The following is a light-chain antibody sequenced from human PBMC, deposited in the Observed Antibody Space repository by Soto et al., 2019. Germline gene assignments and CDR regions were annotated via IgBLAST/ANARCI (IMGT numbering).Light chain of an antibody. CDR3: QQYSNWPLIT. J-gene: IGKJ5*01. V-gene: IGKV3-15*01. CDR2: GAS. CDR1: QSVSIN. Sequence: EIVMTQSPATLSVSPGERATLSCRASQSVSINLAWYQQKRGQAPRLLIYGASTRATGIPARFSGSGSGTEFTLTISSLQSEDFAVYYCQQYSNWPLITFGQGTRLEIK.